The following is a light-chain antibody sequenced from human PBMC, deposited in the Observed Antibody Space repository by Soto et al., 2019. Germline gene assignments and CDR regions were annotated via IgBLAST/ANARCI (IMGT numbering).Light chain of an antibody. J-gene: IGKJ4*01. V-gene: IGKV1-39*01. Sequence: DIQMTQSPSSLSASVGDRVTITCRASQSISNYLNWYQQKPGKAPKLLIYAASSLQSGVPSRFSGRGSGTDFTLTISSPQPEDFATFYCQQSYTTPLTGGGGTKVEIK. CDR2: AAS. CDR1: QSISNY. CDR3: QQSYTTPLT.